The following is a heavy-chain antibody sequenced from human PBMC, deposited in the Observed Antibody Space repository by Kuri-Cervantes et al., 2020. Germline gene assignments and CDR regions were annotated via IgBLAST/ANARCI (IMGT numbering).Heavy chain of an antibody. V-gene: IGHV3-7*01. CDR1: GFTFSRYW. Sequence: GESLKISCAASGFTFSRYWMSWVRQAPGKGLEWVTSIKQDGGQKYYLDSVKGRFTISKDNARNSLYLQMSSLRAEDTAVYYCARDSGAVIADSWGQGTLVTVS. CDR3: ARDSGAVIADS. D-gene: IGHD3-10*01. J-gene: IGHJ4*02. CDR2: IKQDGGQK.